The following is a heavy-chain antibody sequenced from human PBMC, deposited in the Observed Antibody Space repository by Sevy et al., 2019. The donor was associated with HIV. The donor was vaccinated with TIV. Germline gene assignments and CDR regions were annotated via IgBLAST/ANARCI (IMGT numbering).Heavy chain of an antibody. CDR2: ISHDGSLK. D-gene: IGHD1-26*01. V-gene: IGHV3-30*18. J-gene: IGHJ3*01. Sequence: GGSLRLSCAASGFIFTNYGMHWVRQAPGKGLEWVAVISHDGSLKYYADSVRGRVTIPRDSSKNTVSLQMNSPRFEDTAVYYCAKGSRATHSAFDFWGQGTMVTVSS. CDR3: AKGSRATHSAFDF. CDR1: GFIFTNYG.